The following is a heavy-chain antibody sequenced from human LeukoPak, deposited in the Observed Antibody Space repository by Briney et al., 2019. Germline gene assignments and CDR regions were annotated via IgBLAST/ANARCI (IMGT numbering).Heavy chain of an antibody. CDR3: AKRGVVIRVILVGFHKEAYYFES. J-gene: IGHJ4*02. Sequence: PGGSLRLSCAVSGLTLSNYGMSWVRQAPGKGLEWVAGISDRGGSAKYADSVKGRFTISRDNPKNTLYLQMNSLRDEDTAVYFCAKRGVVIRVILVGFHKEAYYFESWGQGALVTVSS. D-gene: IGHD3/OR15-3a*01. CDR1: GLTLSNYG. V-gene: IGHV3-23*01. CDR2: ISDRGGSA.